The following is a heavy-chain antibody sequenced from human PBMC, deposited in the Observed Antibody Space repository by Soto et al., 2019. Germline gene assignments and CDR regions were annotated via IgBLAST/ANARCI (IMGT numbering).Heavy chain of an antibody. CDR3: AKLRGARGHFDY. Sequence: GGSLRLSCAASGFTLISYSISWVRQAPWKGLEWVAVVSIGGITHYADSVRGRFTISRDNSKNTLSLQMNSLTAEDTAVYFCAKLRGARGHFDYWGQGSLVTSPQ. V-gene: IGHV3-23*01. D-gene: IGHD2-15*01. CDR1: GFTLISYS. J-gene: IGHJ4*02. CDR2: VSIGGIT.